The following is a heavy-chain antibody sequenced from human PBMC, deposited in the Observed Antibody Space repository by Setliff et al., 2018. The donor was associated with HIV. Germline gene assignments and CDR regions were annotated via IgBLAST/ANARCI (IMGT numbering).Heavy chain of an antibody. CDR2: IIPVFGTL. D-gene: IGHD2-2*01. V-gene: IGHV1-69*13. J-gene: IGHJ5*02. CDR1: GYTFTNYD. Sequence: ASVKVSCKASGYTFTNYDISWVRQAPGQGLEWMGEIIPVFGTLNYAQKFQGRVTITADELTGTAYMDLTNLRPEDTAVYYCARGRRVVPAAESNWFDPWGQGTLVTVSS. CDR3: ARGRRVVPAAESNWFDP.